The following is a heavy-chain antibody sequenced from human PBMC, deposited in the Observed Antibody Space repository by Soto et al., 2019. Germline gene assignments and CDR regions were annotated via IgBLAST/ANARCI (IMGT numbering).Heavy chain of an antibody. CDR1: GFTFSSYS. V-gene: IGHV3-21*01. Sequence: PGGSLRLSCAASGFTFSSYSMNWVRQAPGKGLEWVSSISSSSSYIYYADSVKGRFTISRDNAKNSLYLQMNSLRAEDTAVYYCARDPYYDILTGYYNAEYFQHWGQGTLVTVSS. D-gene: IGHD3-9*01. J-gene: IGHJ1*01. CDR2: ISSSSSYI. CDR3: ARDPYYDILTGYYNAEYFQH.